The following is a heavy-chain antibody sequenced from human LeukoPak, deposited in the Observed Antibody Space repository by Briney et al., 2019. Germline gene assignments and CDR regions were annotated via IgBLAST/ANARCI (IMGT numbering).Heavy chain of an antibody. CDR3: AREAPGIAAAGTFDY. D-gene: IGHD6-13*01. V-gene: IGHV3-23*01. CDR1: GFSFSTFS. J-gene: IGHJ4*02. Sequence: GGSLRLSCAASGFSFSTFSMSWVRQASGKGLEWVSTISDSGGFTDYADSVKGRFTISRDNSKNTLYLQMNSLRAEDTAVYYCAREAPGIAAAGTFDYWGQGTLVTVSS. CDR2: ISDSGGFT.